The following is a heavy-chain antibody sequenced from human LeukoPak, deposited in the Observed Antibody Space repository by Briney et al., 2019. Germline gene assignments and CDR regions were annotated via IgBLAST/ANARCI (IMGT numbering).Heavy chain of an antibody. CDR3: ARICSGGSCYPFDY. D-gene: IGHD2-15*01. CDR2: INPNNGGT. CDR1: GYTFTGYY. V-gene: IGHV1-2*02. J-gene: IGHJ4*02. Sequence: GASVKVSCKASGYTFTGYYIHWVRQAPGQGLEWMGWINPNNGGTNYAQKFQGRVTMTRDTSISTAYMELSRLRSDDTAVYYCARICSGGSCYPFDYWGQGTLVTLSS.